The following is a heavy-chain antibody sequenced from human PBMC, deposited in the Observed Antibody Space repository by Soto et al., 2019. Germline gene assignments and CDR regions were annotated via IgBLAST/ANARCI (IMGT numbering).Heavy chain of an antibody. V-gene: IGHV1-18*01. Sequence: VASVKVSCKTSGYSFTAYGISWVRQAPGQGLEWMGWISCYNGKTKYAQKVQGRVTMTTDTSTSTAYMEVRSPRSDDTAIYYCARDAPPPELRFLEWHNYDYNGMDVWGQGTTVTVSS. CDR3: ARDAPPPELRFLEWHNYDYNGMDV. J-gene: IGHJ6*02. CDR2: ISCYNGKT. D-gene: IGHD3-3*01. CDR1: GYSFTAYG.